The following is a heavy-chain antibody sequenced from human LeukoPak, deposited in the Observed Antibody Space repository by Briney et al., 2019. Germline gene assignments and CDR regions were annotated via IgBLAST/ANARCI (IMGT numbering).Heavy chain of an antibody. CDR2: INPSGGST. Sequence: ASVKVSCKASGYTFTSYYMHWVRQAPGQGLEWMGIINPSGGSTSYAQKFQGRVTMTRDMSTSTVYMELSSLRSEDTAVYYCARDQYYYGSGSYALDYWGQGTLVTVSS. CDR3: ARDQYYYGSGSYALDY. J-gene: IGHJ4*02. D-gene: IGHD3-10*01. CDR1: GYTFTSYY. V-gene: IGHV1-46*01.